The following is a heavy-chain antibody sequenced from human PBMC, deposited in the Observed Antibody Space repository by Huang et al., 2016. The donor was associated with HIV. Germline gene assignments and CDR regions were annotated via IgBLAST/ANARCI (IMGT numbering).Heavy chain of an antibody. V-gene: IGHV3-30*02. CDR3: AKGSMANAFDI. D-gene: IGHD3-10*01. CDR1: GCTFSSYG. CDR2: IRYEGSNK. Sequence: QVQLVESGGGVVQPGGSLRLSCAASGCTFSSYGMHWVRQAAGKGLEWVAFIRYEGSNKYYAASVRGRFTISRDNSKNTLYLQMNSLRAEDTAVYYCAKGSMANAFDIWGQGTMVTVSS. J-gene: IGHJ3*02.